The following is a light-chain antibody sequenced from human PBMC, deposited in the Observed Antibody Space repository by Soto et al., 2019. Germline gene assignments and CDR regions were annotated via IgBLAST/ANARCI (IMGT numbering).Light chain of an antibody. CDR3: QQYYSTPYT. J-gene: IGKJ2*01. CDR2: WAS. Sequence: DIVMTQSPDSLAVSLGERATINCKSSQSVLYSSNNKNYLAWYQQKPGQPPKLLIYWASTRESGVPDRFSGSRSGTEFTLTLSSLQAEDLAVYYCQQYYSTPYTFGQGTKLEIK. V-gene: IGKV4-1*01. CDR1: QSVLYSSNNKNY.